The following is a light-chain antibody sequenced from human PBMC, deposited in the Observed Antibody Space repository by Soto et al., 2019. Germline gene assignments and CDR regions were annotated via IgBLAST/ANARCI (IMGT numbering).Light chain of an antibody. J-gene: IGKJ1*01. V-gene: IGKV1-27*01. CDR3: QKYTTAPLCT. Sequence: IHITQSPSSLSAPVGDRVTMTCRASQGISNYLAWYQQKPGKVPKLLIYAASTLQSGVPSRFSGSGSGTDFTLTISSLQPEDVATYYCQKYTTAPLCTFAQGSKVDIK. CDR1: QGISNY. CDR2: AAS.